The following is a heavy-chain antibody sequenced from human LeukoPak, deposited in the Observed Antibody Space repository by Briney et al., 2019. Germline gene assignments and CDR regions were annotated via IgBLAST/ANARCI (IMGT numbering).Heavy chain of an antibody. CDR1: GFTFSSYS. CDR2: ISGSGGST. D-gene: IGHD6-13*01. V-gene: IGHV3-23*01. Sequence: GGSLRLSCAASGFTFSSYSMNWVRQAPGKGLEWVSAISGSGGSTYYADSVKGRFTISRDNSKNTLYLQMNSLRAEDTAVYYCAKGLPLFHRAAAAKGGAFDIWGQGTMVTVSS. J-gene: IGHJ3*02. CDR3: AKGLPLFHRAAAAKGGAFDI.